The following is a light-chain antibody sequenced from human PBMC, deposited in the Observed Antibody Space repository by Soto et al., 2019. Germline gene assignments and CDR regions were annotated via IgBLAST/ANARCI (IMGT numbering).Light chain of an antibody. J-gene: IGKJ1*01. CDR2: GAS. CDR3: QQYNNWPQT. CDR1: QSVGTT. V-gene: IGKV3-15*01. Sequence: ETVMTQSPATLSVSPGERATLSCRASQSVGTTLAWYQQKPGQAPRLVIYGASSRAIGIPARFSGSGSGTEFTLTISSLQSEDFAVYYCQQYNNWPQTFGQGTKVEIK.